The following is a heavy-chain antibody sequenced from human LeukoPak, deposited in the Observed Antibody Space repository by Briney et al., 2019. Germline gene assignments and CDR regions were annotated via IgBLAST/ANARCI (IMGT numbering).Heavy chain of an antibody. V-gene: IGHV4-31*03. CDR1: GGSISSGYY. Sequence: SQTLSLTCTVSGGSISSGYYWSWIRQLPGRGLEWIGYIYYSGDTYSSPSLKSRVSISVDTSKNQFSLRLSSVTAADTAVYYCARSYQTADAFDIWGQGAMVTVSS. D-gene: IGHD2-2*01. CDR3: ARSYQTADAFDI. J-gene: IGHJ3*02. CDR2: IYYSGDT.